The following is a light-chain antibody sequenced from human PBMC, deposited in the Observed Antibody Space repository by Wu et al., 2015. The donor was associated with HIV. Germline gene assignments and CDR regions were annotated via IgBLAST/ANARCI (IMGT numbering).Light chain of an antibody. CDR2: GTS. CDR3: QQYVRSLSRPT. J-gene: IGKJ1*01. Sequence: IVMTQSPGTLSVSPGEGATLSCRASQSIVDVAWYQQKPGQAPRLVIHGTSTRATGIPARFSGSGSGTEFTLTISRLEPEDFAVYYCQQYVRSLSRPTFGQGTKVEIK. CDR1: QSIVD. V-gene: IGKV3-15*01.